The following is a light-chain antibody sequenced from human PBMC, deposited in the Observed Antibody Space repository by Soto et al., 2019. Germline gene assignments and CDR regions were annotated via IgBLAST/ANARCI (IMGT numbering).Light chain of an antibody. CDR1: SSDVGGYNY. CDR2: EVS. Sequence: QSVLTQPASVSGSPGQSITISCTGTSSDVGGYNYVSWYQQHPGKAPKLMIYEVSNRPSGVSNRFSGSKSGNTASLTISGLKAEDDADYYCSAYTSSSTLEVFGGGTKLTVL. CDR3: SAYTSSSTLEV. V-gene: IGLV2-14*01. J-gene: IGLJ2*01.